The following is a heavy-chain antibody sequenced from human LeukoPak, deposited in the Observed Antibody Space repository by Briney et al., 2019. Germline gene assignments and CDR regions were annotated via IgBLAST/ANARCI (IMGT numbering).Heavy chain of an antibody. Sequence: GGSLRLSCAASGFTFSKYAMSWVRQAPGKGLEWVSGISGTGGATYYADSVKGRFTISRDNSKNTLSLQMNSQRAEDTAVYYCAKGIESSGSYYTSFDYWGQGTLVTVSS. V-gene: IGHV3-23*01. CDR3: AKGIESSGSYYTSFDY. J-gene: IGHJ4*02. CDR1: GFTFSKYA. CDR2: ISGTGGAT. D-gene: IGHD1-26*01.